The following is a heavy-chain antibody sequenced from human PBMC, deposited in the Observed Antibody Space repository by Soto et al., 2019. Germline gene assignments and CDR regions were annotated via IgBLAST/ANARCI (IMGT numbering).Heavy chain of an antibody. V-gene: IGHV4-39*01. CDR2: IYYSGST. CDR1: GGSISSSSYY. J-gene: IGHJ3*02. Sequence: QLQLQESGPGLVKPSETLSLTCTVSGGSISSSSYYWGWIRQPPGKGLEWIGSIYYSGSTYYNPSLKSRVTISIAASKTQFSRKLSSVTAADTAVYYGADAADYYYGSAGGNAFDIWGQGTMVTVSS. D-gene: IGHD3-22*01. CDR3: ADAADYYYGSAGGNAFDI.